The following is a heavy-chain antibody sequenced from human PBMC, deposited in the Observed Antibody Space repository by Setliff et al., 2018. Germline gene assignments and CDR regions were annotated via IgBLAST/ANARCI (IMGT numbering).Heavy chain of an antibody. D-gene: IGHD5-18*01. Sequence: ASVKVSCKASGYTFTGYYMHWVRQAPGQGLEWMGWMNLNSGNTGYAQKFQGRVTMTRSTSISTAFMELSSLRSEDTAVYYCAAIGLDTALITGVLFDFWGQGTLVTVSS. CDR3: AAIGLDTALITGVLFDF. CDR2: MNLNSGNT. V-gene: IGHV1-8*02. J-gene: IGHJ4*02. CDR1: GYTFTGYY.